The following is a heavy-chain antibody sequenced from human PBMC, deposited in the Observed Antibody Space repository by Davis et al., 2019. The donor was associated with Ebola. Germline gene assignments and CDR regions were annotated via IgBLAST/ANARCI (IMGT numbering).Heavy chain of an antibody. J-gene: IGHJ6*02. Sequence: ASVQVSCKASGYTFTSYGISWVRQAPGQGLEWMGWISAYNGNTNYAQKLQGRVTMTTDTSTSTAYMELRRLRSDGTAVYYCAKDYGYSSGWGYYYGMDVWGQGTTVTVSS. D-gene: IGHD6-19*01. CDR3: AKDYGYSSGWGYYYGMDV. CDR2: ISAYNGNT. V-gene: IGHV1-18*01. CDR1: GYTFTSYG.